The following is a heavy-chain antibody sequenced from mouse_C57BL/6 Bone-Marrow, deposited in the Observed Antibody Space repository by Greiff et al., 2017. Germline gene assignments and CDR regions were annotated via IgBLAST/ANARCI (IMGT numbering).Heavy chain of an antibody. V-gene: IGHV2-4*02. Sequence: QVQLQQSGPGLVQPSQSLSITCTVSGFSLTSYGVHWVRQPPGKGLAWLGVIWSGGSTDYNAAFISRLSISKDNSKSQVFFKMNSLQADDTAIYYCARGLGAMDYWGQGTSVTVSS. D-gene: IGHD4-1*01. CDR3: ARGLGAMDY. CDR2: IWSGGST. J-gene: IGHJ4*01. CDR1: GFSLTSYG.